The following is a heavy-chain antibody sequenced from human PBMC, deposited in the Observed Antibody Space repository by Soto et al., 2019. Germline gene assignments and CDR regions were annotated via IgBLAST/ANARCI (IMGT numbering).Heavy chain of an antibody. V-gene: IGHV4-31*03. CDR1: GGSISSGGYY. Sequence: QVQLQESGPGLVKPSQTLSLTCTVSGGSISSGGYYWSWIRQHPGKGLEWIGYIYYSGSTYYNPSLKSRVTISVDTSKNQFSLKLSSVTAADMAVYYCARAPETYYYDSSGYYYGGYYFDYWGQGTLVTVSS. CDR2: IYYSGST. D-gene: IGHD3-22*01. CDR3: ARAPETYYYDSSGYYYGGYYFDY. J-gene: IGHJ4*02.